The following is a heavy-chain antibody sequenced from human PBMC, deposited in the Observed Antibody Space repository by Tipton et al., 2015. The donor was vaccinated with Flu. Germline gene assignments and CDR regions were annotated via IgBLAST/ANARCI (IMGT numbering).Heavy chain of an antibody. CDR2: IYYNGST. D-gene: IGHD3-10*01. Sequence: TLPPTCSVSGDSMRSYYWSWIRQPPGKGLEWIGTIYYNGSTDYNPSLNSRVTISVDMSKNQFSLKLTSVTAADTAVYYCARDQTYYYGSSDAFDIWGQGTMVTVSS. CDR1: GDSMRSYY. V-gene: IGHV4-59*01. CDR3: ARDQTYYYGSSDAFDI. J-gene: IGHJ3*02.